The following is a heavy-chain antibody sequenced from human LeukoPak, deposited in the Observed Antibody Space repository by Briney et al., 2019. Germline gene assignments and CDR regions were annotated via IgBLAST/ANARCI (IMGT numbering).Heavy chain of an antibody. Sequence: PGGSLRLSCAASGFTFSSYSMNWVRPAPGKGLEGVSSISSSSSYIYYADSVKGRFTISRDNAKNSLYLQMNSLRAEDTAVYYCARGGAYGDYYYMDVWGKGTTVTVSS. CDR2: ISSSSSYI. V-gene: IGHV3-21*01. D-gene: IGHD4-17*01. J-gene: IGHJ6*03. CDR1: GFTFSSYS. CDR3: ARGGAYGDYYYMDV.